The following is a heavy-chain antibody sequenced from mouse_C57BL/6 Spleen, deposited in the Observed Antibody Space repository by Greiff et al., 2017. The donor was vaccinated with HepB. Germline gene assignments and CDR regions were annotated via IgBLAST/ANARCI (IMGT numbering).Heavy chain of an antibody. D-gene: IGHD1-1*02. CDR1: GFTFSSYA. CDR2: ISDGGSYT. J-gene: IGHJ1*03. Sequence: EVKLVESGGGLVKPGGSLKLSCAASGFTFSSYAMSWVRQTPEKRLEWVATISDGGSYTYYPDNVKGRFTISRDNAKNKLYLQMSHLKSEETAMYYFAAMGARPYWYCDFWGTGTTVTVSS. V-gene: IGHV5-4*03. CDR3: AAMGARPYWYCDF.